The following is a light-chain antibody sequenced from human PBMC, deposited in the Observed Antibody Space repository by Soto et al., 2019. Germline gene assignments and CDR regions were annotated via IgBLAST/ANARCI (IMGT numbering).Light chain of an antibody. V-gene: IGLV4-60*02. CDR2: LERSGSY. CDR1: SGHSSYI. CDR3: QTWDSNTNWV. Sequence: QSVLTQSSSASASLGSSVKLTCTLSSGHSSYIIAWHQQQPGKAPRYLMKLERSGSYNKGSGVPDRFSGSSSGTDRYLTISNLQFEDEADYYCQTWDSNTNWVFGGGTKLTVL. J-gene: IGLJ3*02.